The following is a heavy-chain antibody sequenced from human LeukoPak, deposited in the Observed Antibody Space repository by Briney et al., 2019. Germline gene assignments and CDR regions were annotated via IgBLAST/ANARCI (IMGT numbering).Heavy chain of an antibody. CDR2: ISYDGSNK. Sequence: GRSLRLSCAASGFTFSNYGMHWVRQAPGKGLEWVAVISYDGSNKYYADSVKGRFTISRDNSKNTLYLQMNSLRAEDTAVYYCARDPMVRGVRVSWFDPWGQGTLVTVSS. CDR3: ARDPMVRGVRVSWFDP. V-gene: IGHV3-30*03. D-gene: IGHD3-10*01. CDR1: GFTFSNYG. J-gene: IGHJ5*02.